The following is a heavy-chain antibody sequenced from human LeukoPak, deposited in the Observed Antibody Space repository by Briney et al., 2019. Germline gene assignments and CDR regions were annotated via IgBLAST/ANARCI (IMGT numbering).Heavy chain of an antibody. CDR2: IYYSGST. J-gene: IGHJ4*02. CDR3: ARDRPGYDSSGYYTTPFDY. Sequence: PSETLSLTCTVSGGSISSGGYSWSWIRQPPGKGLEWIGYIYYSGSTYYNPSLKSRVTISVDTSKNQFSLKLSSVTAADTAVYYCARDRPGYDSSGYYTTPFDYWGQGTLVTVSS. CDR1: GGSISSGGYS. V-gene: IGHV4-30-4*07. D-gene: IGHD3-22*01.